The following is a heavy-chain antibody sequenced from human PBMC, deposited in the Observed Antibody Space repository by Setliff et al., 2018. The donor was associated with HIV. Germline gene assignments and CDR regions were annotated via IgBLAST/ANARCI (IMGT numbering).Heavy chain of an antibody. Sequence: ASVKVSCKASGYTFTSYYMHWVRQAPGQGLEWMGIINPSGVPRYAQKFQGRVTITADKSTSTSYMHLSSLRAEDTAVYFCARGGDYDSSGYYVTWGQGSLVTVSS. V-gene: IGHV1-46*01. D-gene: IGHD3-22*01. J-gene: IGHJ4*02. CDR2: INPSGVP. CDR3: ARGGDYDSSGYYVT. CDR1: GYTFTSYY.